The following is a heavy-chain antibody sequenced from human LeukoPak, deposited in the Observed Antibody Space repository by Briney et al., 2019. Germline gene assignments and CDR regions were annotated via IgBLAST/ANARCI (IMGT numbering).Heavy chain of an antibody. V-gene: IGHV4-61*02. J-gene: IGHJ4*02. CDR3: ARVLAMVRGVIS. D-gene: IGHD3-10*01. Sequence: SQTLSLTCTVSGGSISSGSYYWSWIRQPAGKGLEWIGRIYTSGSTNYNPSLKSRVTISVDTSKNQFSLKLSSVTAADTAVYYCARVLAMVRGVISWGQGTLVTVSS. CDR1: GGSISSGSYY. CDR2: IYTSGST.